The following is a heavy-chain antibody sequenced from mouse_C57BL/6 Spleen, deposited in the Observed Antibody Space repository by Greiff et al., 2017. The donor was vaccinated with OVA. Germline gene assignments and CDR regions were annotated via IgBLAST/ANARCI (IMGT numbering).Heavy chain of an antibody. CDR2: INPNNGGT. V-gene: IGHV1-26*01. CDR3: ARWATRVTTGDY. J-gene: IGHJ2*01. CDR1: GYTFTDYY. D-gene: IGHD2-2*01. Sequence: VQLQQSGPELVKPGASVKISCKASGYTFTDYYMNWVKQSPGKSLEWIGDINPNNGGTSYNQKFKGKATLTVDKSSSTAYMKLRSLTSEDSAVDYCARWATRVTTGDYWGQGTTLTVSS.